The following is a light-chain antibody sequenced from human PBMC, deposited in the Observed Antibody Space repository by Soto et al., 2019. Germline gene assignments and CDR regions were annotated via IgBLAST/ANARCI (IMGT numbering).Light chain of an antibody. CDR3: CSFTSLAGV. CDR1: STDVGAYND. J-gene: IGLJ2*01. CDR2: EVS. Sequence: QSALTQPASVSGSPGQSITISCTGTSTDVGAYNDVSWYQQHPGKAPRLVIYEVSNRPSGISHRFSGSKSGNTASLTISGLQDVDEADYYCCSFTSLAGVFGGGTKLTVL. V-gene: IGLV2-14*01.